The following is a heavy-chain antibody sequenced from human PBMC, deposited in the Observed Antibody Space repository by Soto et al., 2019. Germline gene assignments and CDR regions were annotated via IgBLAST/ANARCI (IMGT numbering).Heavy chain of an antibody. CDR1: GGSVSSGNYY. D-gene: IGHD3-22*01. Sequence: SETLSLTCTVSGGSVSSGNYYWSWIRQPPGKGLEWIGYIYYTGTTNYNPSLKSRVTISIDTSRNQFSLSLNSVTAADTAVYFCARYSPPKKTYDSNPGWFDPWGQGTLVTVSS. CDR2: IYYTGTT. V-gene: IGHV4-61*01. J-gene: IGHJ5*02. CDR3: ARYSPPKKTYDSNPGWFDP.